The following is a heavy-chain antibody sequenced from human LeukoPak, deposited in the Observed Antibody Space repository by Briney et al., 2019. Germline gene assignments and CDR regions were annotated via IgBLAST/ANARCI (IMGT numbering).Heavy chain of an antibody. CDR2: ISGSGGTI. Sequence: PGGSLRLSCAASGFTFSSYDMNWVRQAPGKGLEWVSYISGSGGTIYYADPVKGRFTISRDNANHSLYLQMNSLRAEDTAVYYCARGALKCDPCFFDRWGQGTLVTVSS. V-gene: IGHV3-48*03. D-gene: IGHD2-21*01. J-gene: IGHJ4*02. CDR1: GFTFSSYD. CDR3: ARGALKCDPCFFDR.